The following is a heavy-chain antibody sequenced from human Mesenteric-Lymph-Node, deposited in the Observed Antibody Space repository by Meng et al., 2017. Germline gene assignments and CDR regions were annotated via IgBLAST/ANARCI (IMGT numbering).Heavy chain of an antibody. CDR1: GFTFSSYE. J-gene: IGHJ4*02. Sequence: GGSLRLSCAAPGFTFSSYEMNWVRQAPGKGLEWVSYISSSGSTIYYADSVKGRFTISRDNAKNSLYLQMNSLRAEDTAVYYCARSEVVVAASPPFDYWGQGTLVTVSS. CDR3: ARSEVVVAASPPFDY. V-gene: IGHV3-48*03. D-gene: IGHD2-15*01. CDR2: ISSSGSTI.